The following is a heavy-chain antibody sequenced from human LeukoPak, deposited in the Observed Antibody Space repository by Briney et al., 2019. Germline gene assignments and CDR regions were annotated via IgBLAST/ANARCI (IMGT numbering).Heavy chain of an antibody. J-gene: IGHJ3*02. CDR1: GYTFTGYY. D-gene: IGHD4-23*01. CDR3: ARKDYGGNSGAFDI. Sequence: ASVKVSCKASGYTFTGYYMHWVRQAPGQGLEWMGWINPNSGGTNYAQKFQGWVTMTRNTSISTAYMELSSLRSEDTAVYYCARKDYGGNSGAFDIWGQGTMVTVSS. V-gene: IGHV1-2*04. CDR2: INPNSGGT.